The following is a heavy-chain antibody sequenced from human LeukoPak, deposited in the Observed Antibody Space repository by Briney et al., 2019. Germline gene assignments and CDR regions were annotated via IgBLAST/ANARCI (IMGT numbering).Heavy chain of an antibody. CDR3: ARDARGLPRFLFDY. V-gene: IGHV1-18*01. CDR2: ISAYNGNT. Sequence: ASVKVSCKASGYTCTSYGISWVRQAPGQGLDWMGWISAYNGNTNDAQKLQGRVTMTTDTSTSTAYMELMSLRSDDTAVYYCARDARGLPRFLFDYWGQGTLVTVSS. CDR1: GYTCTSYG. J-gene: IGHJ4*02.